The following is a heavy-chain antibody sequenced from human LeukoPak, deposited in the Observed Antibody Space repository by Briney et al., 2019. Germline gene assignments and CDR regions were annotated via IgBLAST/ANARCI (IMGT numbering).Heavy chain of an antibody. CDR2: ISTSGEST. Sequence: GGSLRLSCAASGFTFSNYAMTWVRQAPGKGLEWVSSISTSGESTYYADSVKGRFTISRDNSKNTLYLHMNSLRAEDTAIYYCAKDAFRLCSTSCYLWGQGTLVTVSS. D-gene: IGHD2-2*01. CDR1: GFTFSNYA. J-gene: IGHJ4*02. CDR3: AKDAFRLCSTSCYL. V-gene: IGHV3-23*01.